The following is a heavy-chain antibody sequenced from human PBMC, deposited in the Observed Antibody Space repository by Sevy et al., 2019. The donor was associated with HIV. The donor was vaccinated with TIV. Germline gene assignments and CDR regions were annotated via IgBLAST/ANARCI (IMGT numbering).Heavy chain of an antibody. CDR2: IYPGDSDT. CDR1: GYSFTSYW. J-gene: IGHJ3*02. D-gene: IGHD2-15*01. V-gene: IGHV5-51*01. CDR3: ARTDCSGGSCYLYGI. Sequence: GESLKISCKGSGYSFTSYWIGWVRQMPGKGLEWMGIIYPGDSDTRYSPSFQGQVTISVDKSISTAYLQWSSLKASDTAMYYCARTDCSGGSCYLYGIWGQGTMVTVSS.